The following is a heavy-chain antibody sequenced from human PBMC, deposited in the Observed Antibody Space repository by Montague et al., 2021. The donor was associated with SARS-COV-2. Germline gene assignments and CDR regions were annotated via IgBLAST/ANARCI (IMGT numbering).Heavy chain of an antibody. Sequence: SETLSLTYAVSGGSISTYDWWSWVRQPPGRGPEWVGHISHSGRTNYNPSLNSRVTMSVDKSKNQLSLKLTSVTAADTAVYYYARFTMVVYATGAFDIWGQGTMVTVSS. J-gene: IGHJ3*02. CDR3: ARFTMVVYATGAFDI. V-gene: IGHV4-4*02. CDR2: ISHSGRT. D-gene: IGHD2-8*02. CDR1: GGSISTYDW.